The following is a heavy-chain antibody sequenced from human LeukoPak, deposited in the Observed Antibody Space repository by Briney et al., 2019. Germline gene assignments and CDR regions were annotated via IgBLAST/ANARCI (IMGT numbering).Heavy chain of an antibody. V-gene: IGHV1-2*02. CDR3: FSRAGRFLEWLWPDY. Sequence: ASVKVSCKASGYTFTGYYMHWVRQAPGQGLEWMGWINPNSGGTNYAQKLQGRVTMTRDTSISTAYMELSRLRSDDTAVYYCFSRAGRFLEWLWPDYWGQGTLVTVSS. CDR1: GYTFTGYY. CDR2: INPNSGGT. D-gene: IGHD3-3*01. J-gene: IGHJ4*02.